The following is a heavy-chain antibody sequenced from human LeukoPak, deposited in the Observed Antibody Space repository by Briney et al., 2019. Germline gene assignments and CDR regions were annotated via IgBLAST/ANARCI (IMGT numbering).Heavy chain of an antibody. CDR3: ARLTDSSAYKGWFDP. D-gene: IGHD3-22*01. J-gene: IGHJ5*02. V-gene: IGHV4-59*01. CDR2: IHYTGST. Sequence: PSETLSLTCTVSGGSISSYYWSWIRQPPGKGLEWIGYIHYTGSTNQSPSLKSRVTISIDTSKNQFSLKLTSVPAADTAVYYCARLTDSSAYKGWFDPWGQGILVTVSS. CDR1: GGSISSYY.